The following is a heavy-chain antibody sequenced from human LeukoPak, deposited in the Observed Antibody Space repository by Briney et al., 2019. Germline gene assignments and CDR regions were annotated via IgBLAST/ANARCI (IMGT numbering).Heavy chain of an antibody. V-gene: IGHV3-66*01. CDR3: ARAGPSSSWHQFDY. CDR1: GFPLRRNY. D-gene: IGHD6-13*01. J-gene: IGHJ4*02. Sequence: GSLRLYCAASGFPLRRNYLSWVRQAPGKGLEWVSVIYSGGSTYYADSVKGRFTNSRDNSKNTLYLQMNSLRAEDTAVYYCARAGPSSSWHQFDYWGQGTLVTVSS. CDR2: IYSGGST.